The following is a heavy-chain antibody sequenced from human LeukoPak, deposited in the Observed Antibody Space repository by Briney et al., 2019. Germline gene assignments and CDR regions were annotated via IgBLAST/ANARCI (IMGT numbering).Heavy chain of an antibody. CDR3: ARDNSGSFSFVDY. J-gene: IGHJ4*02. CDR2: IWYDGSNK. Sequence: GGSLRLSCAASGFTFSSYGMHWVRQAPGKGLEWVAVIWYDGSNKYYADSVKGRFIISRDNSKNTLYLQMNSLRAEDTAVYYCARDNSGSFSFVDYWGQGTLVTVSS. V-gene: IGHV3-33*01. D-gene: IGHD3-10*01. CDR1: GFTFSSYG.